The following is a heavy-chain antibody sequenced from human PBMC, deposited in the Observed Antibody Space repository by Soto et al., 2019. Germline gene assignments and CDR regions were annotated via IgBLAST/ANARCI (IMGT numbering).Heavy chain of an antibody. CDR1: GYTFTGYY. CDR3: ARDKGAQVEADGYYYYGMDV. J-gene: IGHJ6*02. D-gene: IGHD6-13*01. V-gene: IGHV1-2*04. CDR2: INPNSGGT. Sequence: ASVKVSCKASGYTFTGYYMHWVRQAPGQGLEWMGWINPNSGGTNYAQKFQGWVTMTRDTSISTAYMELSRLRSDDTAVYYCARDKGAQVEADGYYYYGMDVWGQGTTVTVSS.